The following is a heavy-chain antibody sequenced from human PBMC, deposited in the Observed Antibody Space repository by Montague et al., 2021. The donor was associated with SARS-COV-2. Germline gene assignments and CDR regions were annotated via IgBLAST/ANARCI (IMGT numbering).Heavy chain of an antibody. Sequence: SETLSLTCTVSGDSISSYYWSWIRQPPGEGLEWIGKIDFSGTTNYNPSLKSRVTISVDTSKNQFSLQLSSVTAADAAVYYCARDARGGDFGGYWGQGILVTVSS. CDR3: ARDARGGDFGGY. CDR2: IDFSGTT. D-gene: IGHD2-21*02. V-gene: IGHV4-59*01. J-gene: IGHJ4*02. CDR1: GDSISSYY.